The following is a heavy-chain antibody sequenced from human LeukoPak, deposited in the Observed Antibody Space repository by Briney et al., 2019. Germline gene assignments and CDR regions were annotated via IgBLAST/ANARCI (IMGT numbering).Heavy chain of an antibody. V-gene: IGHV4-39*01. CDR3: ARQNLGYCSSTSCYSY. J-gene: IGHJ4*02. Sequence: KPSETLSLTCTVSGDSISGSSYYWGWIRQPPGKGLEWIGSMYYSGNTYYNPSLKSRVTISVDTSKNQCSLKLSSVTAADTAVYYCARQNLGYCSSTSCYSYWGQGTLVTVSS. CDR2: MYYSGNT. CDR1: GDSISGSSYY. D-gene: IGHD2-2*01.